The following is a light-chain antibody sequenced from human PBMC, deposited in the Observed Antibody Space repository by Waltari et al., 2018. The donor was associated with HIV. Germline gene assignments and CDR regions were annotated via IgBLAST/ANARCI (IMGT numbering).Light chain of an antibody. V-gene: IGLV2-23*02. Sequence: HSALTKPASVSGSPGQSITISCTGTRNAVGGFVLVSWYQHHPGKAPKLIIFEVNKRPAGVSNRFSGSKSGTTASLTIAGLQTEDETDYYCCSYARSRSLLFGGGTKLTVL. CDR3: CSYARSRSLL. CDR2: EVN. J-gene: IGLJ2*01. CDR1: RNAVGGFVL.